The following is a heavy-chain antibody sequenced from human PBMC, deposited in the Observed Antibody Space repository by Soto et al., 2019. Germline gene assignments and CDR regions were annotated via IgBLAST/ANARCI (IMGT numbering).Heavy chain of an antibody. D-gene: IGHD6-19*01. CDR1: GFTFSSYS. CDR2: ISSSSSYI. CDR3: ARVSVAGTFFFDY. J-gene: IGHJ4*02. V-gene: IGHV3-21*01. Sequence: EVQLVESGGGLVKPGGSLRLSCAASGFTFSSYSMNWVRQAPGKGLEWVSSISSSSSYIYYADSVKGRFTISRDNAKNSLDLQMNSLRAEDTAVYYCARVSVAGTFFFDYWGQGTLVTVSS.